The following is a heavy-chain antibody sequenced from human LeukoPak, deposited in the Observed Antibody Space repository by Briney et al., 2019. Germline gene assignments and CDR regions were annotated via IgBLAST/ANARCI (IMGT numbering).Heavy chain of an antibody. CDR3: ARDPFYGDYDGNWFDP. D-gene: IGHD4-17*01. Sequence: TGGSLRLSCAASGFTFSSYSMNWVRQAPGKGLEWVSSISSSSSYIYYADSVKGRFTISRDNAKNSLYLQMNSLRAEDTAVYYCARDPFYGDYDGNWFDPWGQGTLVTVSS. CDR2: ISSSSSYI. CDR1: GFTFSSYS. V-gene: IGHV3-21*01. J-gene: IGHJ5*02.